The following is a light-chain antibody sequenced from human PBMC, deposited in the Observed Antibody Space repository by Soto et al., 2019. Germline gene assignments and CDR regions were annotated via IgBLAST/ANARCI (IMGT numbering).Light chain of an antibody. CDR3: HQRRNWPIT. CDR2: DAT. J-gene: IGKJ5*01. Sequence: EIVLTQSPATLSLSPGERATLSCRASQSVSSYLAWYQQKPGQAPRLLIYDATNRATGIPARFSGSGAGTAFTLTISSLELGDFAVYYCHQRRNWPITFGQGTRLEMK. V-gene: IGKV3-11*01. CDR1: QSVSSY.